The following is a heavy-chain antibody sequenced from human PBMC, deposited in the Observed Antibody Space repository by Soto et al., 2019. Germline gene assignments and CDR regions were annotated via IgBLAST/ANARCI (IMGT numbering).Heavy chain of an antibody. CDR2: ISWNISAI. V-gene: IGHV3-9*01. CDR3: AKGFIRYFDH. D-gene: IGHD3-10*01. CDR1: GFTFEDYA. Sequence: EVHLVESGGGLVQPGKSLRLSCAASGFTFEDYAMHWVRQAPGKGLEWVSGISWNISAIGYADSVKGRFTISRDNAKNSLYLEMDSLRPEDTAVYYCAKGFIRYFDHWGQGALVTVSS. J-gene: IGHJ4*02.